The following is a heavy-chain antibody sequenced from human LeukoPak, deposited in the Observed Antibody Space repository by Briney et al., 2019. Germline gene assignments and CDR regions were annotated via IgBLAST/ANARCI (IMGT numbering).Heavy chain of an antibody. CDR1: GYTFTSYD. CDR2: MNPNSGNT. CDR3: ARVATVTHDAFDI. V-gene: IGHV1-8*01. J-gene: IGHJ3*02. D-gene: IGHD4-17*01. Sequence: ASVKVSCKASGYTFTSYDINWVRQATEQGLEWMGWMNPNSGNTGYAQKFQGRVTMTRNTSISTAYMELSSLRSEDTAVYYCARVATVTHDAFDIWGQGTMVTVSS.